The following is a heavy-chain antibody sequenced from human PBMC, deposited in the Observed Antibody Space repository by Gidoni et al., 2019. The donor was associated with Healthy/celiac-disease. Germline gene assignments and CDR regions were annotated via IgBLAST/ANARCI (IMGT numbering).Heavy chain of an antibody. CDR2: IYSGGST. J-gene: IGHJ6*02. V-gene: IGHV3-66*02. CDR1: GFTGSSNY. Sequence: EVQLVESGGGLVQPGGSLRLSCAASGFTGSSNYMSWVRQDPWKGMEWVSVIYSGGSTYYADSVKGRFTISRDNSKNTLYLQMNSLRAEDTAVYYCARGVVITTPLCYYYYGMDVWGQGTTVTVSS. D-gene: IGHD3-22*01. CDR3: ARGVVITTPLCYYYYGMDV.